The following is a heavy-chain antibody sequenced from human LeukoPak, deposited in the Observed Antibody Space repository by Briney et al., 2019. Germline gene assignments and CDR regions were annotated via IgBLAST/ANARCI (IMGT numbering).Heavy chain of an antibody. J-gene: IGHJ4*02. CDR3: AKDRETTSSGTFDY. D-gene: IGHD1-1*01. V-gene: IGHV3-30*18. CDR2: IAEDGSNE. CDR1: GFTFSSYG. Sequence: GGSLRLSCAASGFTFSSYGMHCVRQAPGKGLEWVAFIAEDGSNEKYTDSVKGRFTISRDNSNNTLYLRTNSLRAEDTGVYYCAKDRETTSSGTFDYWGQGTLVTVSS.